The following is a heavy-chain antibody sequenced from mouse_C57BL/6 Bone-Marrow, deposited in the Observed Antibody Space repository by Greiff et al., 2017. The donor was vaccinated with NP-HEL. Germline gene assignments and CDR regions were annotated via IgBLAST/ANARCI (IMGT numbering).Heavy chain of an antibody. CDR2: IFPGSGST. V-gene: IGHV1-75*01. Sequence: QVQLQQSGPELVKPGASVKISCKASGYTFTDYYINWVKQRPGQGLEWIGWIFPGSGSTYYNEKFKGKATLTVDKSSSTAYMLLSSLTSEDSAVYFCAREGEFYYYGSSPPWFAYWGQGTLVTVSA. J-gene: IGHJ3*01. D-gene: IGHD1-1*01. CDR1: GYTFTDYY. CDR3: AREGEFYYYGSSPPWFAY.